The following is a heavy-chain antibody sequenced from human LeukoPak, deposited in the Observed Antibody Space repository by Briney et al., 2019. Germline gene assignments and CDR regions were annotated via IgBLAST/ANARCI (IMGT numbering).Heavy chain of an antibody. CDR1: GLTVSTYA. CDR2: VTDNGVTT. CDR3: AKGLGYCGRPACYEDY. J-gene: IGHJ4*02. Sequence: TGGSLRLSCAASGLTVSTYAMNWVRQAPGKGLEWVSVVTDNGVTTYYADSVKGRFTISRDNSKNTLYLQMNSLRVEDTAVYYCAKGLGYCGRPACYEDYWGQGTLVTVSS. V-gene: IGHV3-23*01. D-gene: IGHD2-15*01.